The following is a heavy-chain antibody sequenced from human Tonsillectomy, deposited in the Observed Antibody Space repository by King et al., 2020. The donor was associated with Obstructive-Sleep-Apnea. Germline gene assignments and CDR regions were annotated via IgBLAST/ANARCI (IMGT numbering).Heavy chain of an antibody. CDR3: AREGSYRAFDI. Sequence: VQLVESGGGVIQPGRSLRLSCAASGFTFSSYAMHWVRQAPGKGLEWVAVISYEGNNKYYADSVKGRFTISRDNSKNTLYLQMNSLRAEDTAVYYCAREGSYRAFDIWGQGTMVTVSS. V-gene: IGHV3-30*04. CDR1: GFTFSSYA. CDR2: ISYEGNNK. D-gene: IGHD3-16*02. J-gene: IGHJ3*02.